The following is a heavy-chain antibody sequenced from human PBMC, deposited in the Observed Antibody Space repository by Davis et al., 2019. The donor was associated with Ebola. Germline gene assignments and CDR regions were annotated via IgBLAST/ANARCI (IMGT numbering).Heavy chain of an antibody. V-gene: IGHV1-18*01. J-gene: IGHJ4*02. CDR1: GGTFTSYG. D-gene: IGHD4-17*01. CDR2: ISAYNGNT. CDR3: ARVLISTVTTHPKYYLDY. Sequence: AASVQVSCKASGGTFTSYGISWVRQAPGQGLEWMGWISAYNGNTNYAQKLQGRVTMTTDTSTNTAYMELRSLRSDDTAVYYCARVLISTVTTHPKYYLDYWGQGTLVTVSS.